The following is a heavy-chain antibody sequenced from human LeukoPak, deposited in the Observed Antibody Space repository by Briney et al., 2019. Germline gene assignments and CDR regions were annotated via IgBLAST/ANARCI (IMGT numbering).Heavy chain of an antibody. CDR3: AKEAWVASSTWYFDY. J-gene: IGHJ4*02. V-gene: IGHV3-23*01. Sequence: PGGSLRLSCVASGFTFSNYAMNWVRQTPGKGLEWVSALSGSGDATYYADSVKGRFTISRDNSKNTLYLQMNSLRAEDAAVYYCAKEAWVASSTWYFDYWGPGTLVTVSS. CDR2: LSGSGDAT. CDR1: GFTFSNYA. D-gene: IGHD6-13*01.